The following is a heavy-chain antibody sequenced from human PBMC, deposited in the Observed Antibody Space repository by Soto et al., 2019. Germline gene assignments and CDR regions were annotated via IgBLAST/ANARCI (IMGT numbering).Heavy chain of an antibody. Sequence: NPSETLSLTCTVSGGSISSYYWSWIRQPPGKGLEWIGYIYYSGSTNYNPSLKSRVTISVDTSKNQFSLKLSSVTAADTAVYYCARVMDGGRGMDVWGQGTTVTVSS. J-gene: IGHJ6*02. CDR1: GGSISSYY. CDR3: ARVMDGGRGMDV. D-gene: IGHD2-2*03. CDR2: IYYSGST. V-gene: IGHV4-59*01.